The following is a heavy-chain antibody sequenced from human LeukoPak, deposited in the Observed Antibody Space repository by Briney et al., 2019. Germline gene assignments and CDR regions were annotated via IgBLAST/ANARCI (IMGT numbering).Heavy chain of an antibody. CDR2: IYTSGST. D-gene: IGHD6-6*01. Sequence: SETLSLTCTVSGGSINSGSYYWSWIRQPAGKGLEWIGRIYTSGSTSYNPSLKSRVTISVDTSKNQFSLKLSSVTAADTAVYYCARDSSSWWFDPWGQGTLVTVSS. CDR1: GGSINSGSYY. J-gene: IGHJ5*02. V-gene: IGHV4-61*02. CDR3: ARDSSSWWFDP.